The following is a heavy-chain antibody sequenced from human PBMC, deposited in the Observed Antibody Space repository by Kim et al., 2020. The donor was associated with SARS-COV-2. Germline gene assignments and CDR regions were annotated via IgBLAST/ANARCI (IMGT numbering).Heavy chain of an antibody. Sequence: GGSLRLSCVASGFSFSGHTMNWVRQSPGKGLEWVSSISGSSTFKFYADSVEGRFIISRDNTQDSVYLEMNSLRAEDTAVYYCARWYLRGGTILKYFDLWGLGTLVTVSS. J-gene: IGHJ4*02. CDR2: ISGSSTFK. CDR1: GFSFSGHT. CDR3: ARWYLRGGTILKYFDL. D-gene: IGHD3-9*01. V-gene: IGHV3-21*06.